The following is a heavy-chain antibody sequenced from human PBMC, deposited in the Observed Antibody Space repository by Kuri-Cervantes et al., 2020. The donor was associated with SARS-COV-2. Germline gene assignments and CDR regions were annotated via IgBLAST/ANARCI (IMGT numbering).Heavy chain of an antibody. D-gene: IGHD3-10*01. CDR1: GYTFTSYG. J-gene: IGHJ4*03. V-gene: IGHV1-18*04. CDR2: ISAYNGNT. CDR3: AVRFGWQYDY. Sequence: ASVKVSCKASGYTFTSYGISWVRQAPGQGLEWMGWISAYNGNTNYAQKLQGRVTMTEDTSTDTAYMELSSLRSEDTAVYYCAVRFGWQYDYWGQGTTVTVSS.